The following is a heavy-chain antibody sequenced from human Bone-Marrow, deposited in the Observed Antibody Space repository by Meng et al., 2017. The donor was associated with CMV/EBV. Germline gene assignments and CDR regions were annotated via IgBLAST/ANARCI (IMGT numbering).Heavy chain of an antibody. V-gene: IGHV1-8*03. CDR2: MNPNSGNT. CDR1: GYTFTGYY. Sequence: ASVKVSCKASGYTFTGYYMHWVRQATGQGLEWMGWMNPNSGNTGYAQKFQGRVTITRNTSISTAYMELSSLRSEDTAVYYCARGSRITIFGVALRALWNWFDPWGQGTLVTVSS. J-gene: IGHJ5*02. D-gene: IGHD3-3*01. CDR3: ARGSRITIFGVALRALWNWFDP.